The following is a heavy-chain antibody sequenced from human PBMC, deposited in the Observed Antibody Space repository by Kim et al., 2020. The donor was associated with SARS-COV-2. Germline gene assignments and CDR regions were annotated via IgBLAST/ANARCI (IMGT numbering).Heavy chain of an antibody. Sequence: GGSLRLSCAASGFTFSGYAMNWVRQAPGKGLEWVSGLSDDGRATYYADSVKGRFTIFRDNSKNMVHLQMNSLSAEDTAVYYCAKARGGRLSQYRFDLWGQGTLVPVSS. CDR2: LSDDGRAT. V-gene: IGHV3-23*01. D-gene: IGHD1-26*01. CDR1: GFTFSGYA. CDR3: AKARGGRLSQYRFDL. J-gene: IGHJ4*02.